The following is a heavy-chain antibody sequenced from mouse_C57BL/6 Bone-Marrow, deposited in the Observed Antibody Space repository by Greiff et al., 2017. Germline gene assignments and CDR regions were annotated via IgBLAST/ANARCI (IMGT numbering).Heavy chain of an antibody. Sequence: QVQLQQSGAELVRPGASVKLSCKASGYTFTDYCINWVKQRPGQGLEWIARIYPGSGNTYYNEKFKGKDTLTADKSSSPAYMQLSSLTSEDSAVFFCAAANEPYYSGSGYNAVDYWGQGTSVTVSA. J-gene: IGHJ4*01. V-gene: IGHV1-76*01. CDR2: IYPGSGNT. CDR3: AAANEPYYSGSGYNAVDY. D-gene: IGHD1-1*01. CDR1: GYTFTDYC.